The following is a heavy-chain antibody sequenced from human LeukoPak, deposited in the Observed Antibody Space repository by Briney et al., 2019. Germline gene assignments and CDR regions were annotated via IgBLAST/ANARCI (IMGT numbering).Heavy chain of an antibody. Sequence: GESLKISCKGSGYSFSSYWIVWVRQMPGKGLEGMGIIYPGDSDTRYSPSFQGQVTISADKSINTAYLQWSSLKASDTAMYYCARPLTAGTRKDGFDIWGQGTMVTVSS. D-gene: IGHD6-13*01. CDR1: GYSFSSYW. J-gene: IGHJ3*02. CDR3: ARPLTAGTRKDGFDI. V-gene: IGHV5-51*01. CDR2: IYPGDSDT.